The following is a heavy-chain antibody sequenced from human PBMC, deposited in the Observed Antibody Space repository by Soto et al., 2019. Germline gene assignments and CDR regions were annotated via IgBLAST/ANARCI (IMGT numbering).Heavy chain of an antibody. J-gene: IGHJ3*02. Sequence: SQTLSLTCAISGDSVSSNSAAWNWIRQSPSRDLEWLGRTYYRSKWYNDYVESVKSRITINPDTSKNQFSLQLNSVTPEDTAVYYCARGGPDGYSRAFDIWGQGTMVTVSS. CDR1: GDSVSSNSAA. V-gene: IGHV6-1*01. CDR2: TYYRSKWYN. D-gene: IGHD4-4*01. CDR3: ARGGPDGYSRAFDI.